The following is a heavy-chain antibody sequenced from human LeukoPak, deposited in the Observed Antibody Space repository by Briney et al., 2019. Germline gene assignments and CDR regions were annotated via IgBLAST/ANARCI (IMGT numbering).Heavy chain of an antibody. CDR2: IYYSGST. CDR3: ARLTMIRGVVAIGYYMGV. CDR1: GGSISSYY. D-gene: IGHD3-10*01. V-gene: IGHV4-59*01. J-gene: IGHJ6*03. Sequence: PSGTLSLTCTVSGGSISSYYWSWIRQPPGKGLEWIGHIYYSGSTKYNPSLKSRVTISVDTSKNQFSLKLSSVTAADTAVYYCARLTMIRGVVAIGYYMGVWGKGTTVTVSS.